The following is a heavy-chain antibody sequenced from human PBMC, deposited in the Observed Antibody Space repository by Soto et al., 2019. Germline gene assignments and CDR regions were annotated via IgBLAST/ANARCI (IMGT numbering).Heavy chain of an antibody. D-gene: IGHD3-16*02. V-gene: IGHV4-39*01. CDR1: GGSISSSSYY. CDR3: ARPPSLIY. Sequence: PSETLSLTCTVSGGSISSSSYYWGWIRQPPGKGQEWIGSIYYSGSTYYNPSLKSRVTISVDTSKNQFSLKLSSVTAADTAVYYCARPPSLIYWGQGTLVTVSS. CDR2: IYYSGST. J-gene: IGHJ4*02.